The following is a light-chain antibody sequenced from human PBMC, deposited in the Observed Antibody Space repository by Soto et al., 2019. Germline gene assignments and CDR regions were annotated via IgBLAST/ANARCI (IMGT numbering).Light chain of an antibody. V-gene: IGKV3-20*01. CDR1: QSVSSSY. CDR3: QQYGSSPPYT. Sequence: EIVLTQSPGTLSLSPGERATLSCRASQSVSSSYLAWYQQKPGQAPRLLIYGASSRATGIPHRFSGSGSGTDFTLNISRLEPEDFAVYYCQQYGSSPPYTFGQGTKLEIK. CDR2: GAS. J-gene: IGKJ2*01.